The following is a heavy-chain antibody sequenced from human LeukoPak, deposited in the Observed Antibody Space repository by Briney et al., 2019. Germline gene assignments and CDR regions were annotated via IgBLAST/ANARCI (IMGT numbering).Heavy chain of an antibody. J-gene: IGHJ6*03. CDR1: GLTFPALY. CDR3: AREAYASGSFRTDYYYMDV. CDR2: IRSTSGGT. V-gene: IGHV1-2*02. D-gene: IGHD3-10*01. Sequence: VSVQVSCHAFGLTFPALYIPWAGPAPGQGIEWMGCIRSTSGGTNYAQKFQGRVTMTRDTSISTAYMELSRLRSDDTAVYYCAREAYASGSFRTDYYYMDVWGKGTTVTIS.